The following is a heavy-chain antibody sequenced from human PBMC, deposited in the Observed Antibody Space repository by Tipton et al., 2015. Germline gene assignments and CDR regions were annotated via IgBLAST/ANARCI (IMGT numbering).Heavy chain of an antibody. CDR3: ATLHLLELQFDY. CDR1: GGSISSSNYY. V-gene: IGHV4-39*01. CDR2: VYSGGST. D-gene: IGHD1-7*01. Sequence: TLSLTCTVSGGSISSSNYYWGWIRQPPGKGLEWIGSVYSGGSTYYNPSLTSRVTISVDTSKNKFSLKLSSVTAADTALYYCATLHLLELQFDYWGQGTLVTVSS. J-gene: IGHJ4*02.